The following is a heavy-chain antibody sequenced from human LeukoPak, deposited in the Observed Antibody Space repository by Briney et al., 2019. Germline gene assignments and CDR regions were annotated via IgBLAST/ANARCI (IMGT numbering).Heavy chain of an antibody. V-gene: IGHV4-30-4*01. D-gene: IGHD3-22*01. Sequence: LRLSCAASGFTFSSYAMSWIRQPPGKGLEWIGYIYYSGSTYYNPSLKSRVTISVDTSKNQFSLKLSSVTAADTAVYYCARSRGYYPTPFDYWGQGTLVTVSS. CDR3: ARSRGYYPTPFDY. CDR1: GFTFSSYA. CDR2: IYYSGST. J-gene: IGHJ4*02.